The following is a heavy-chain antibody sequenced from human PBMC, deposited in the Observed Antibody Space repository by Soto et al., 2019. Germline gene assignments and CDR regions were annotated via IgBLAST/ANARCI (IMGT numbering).Heavy chain of an antibody. J-gene: IGHJ4*02. D-gene: IGHD3-10*01. CDR3: ARRGDGSGSLDY. Sequence: QVQLQESGPGLVKPPGTLSLTCAVSGDSISSSIWWSWVRLPPGKGLEWIGEIYHSGTTNYNPSLKSRVTISVDKSKNQFSLKMSSLTAADTAVYYCARRGDGSGSLDYCGQGTLVIVFS. V-gene: IGHV4-4*03. CDR1: GDSISSSIW. CDR2: IYHSGTT.